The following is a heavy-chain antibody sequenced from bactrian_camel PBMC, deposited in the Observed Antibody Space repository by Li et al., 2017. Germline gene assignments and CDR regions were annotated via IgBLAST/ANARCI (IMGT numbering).Heavy chain of an antibody. D-gene: IGHD5*01. CDR2: MHAGDGTT. CDR1: GVMYRRTC. Sequence: HVQLVESGGGSVQTGGSLRLSCSTSGVMYRRTCMGWFRQAPGKTREAVAAMHAGDGTTWYSDSVKGRFTISQDSARNTLFLQMNDLKPEDTATYYCAASSSGGAWPKARVHTPSEYMYWGQGTQVTVS. V-gene: IGHV3S54*01. J-gene: IGHJ4*01. CDR3: AASSSGGAWPKARVHTPSEYMY.